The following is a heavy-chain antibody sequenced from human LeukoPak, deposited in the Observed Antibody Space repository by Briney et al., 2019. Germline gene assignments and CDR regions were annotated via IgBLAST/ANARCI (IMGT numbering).Heavy chain of an antibody. V-gene: IGHV4-39*01. CDR2: IYYSGST. CDR1: GGSISCSSYY. CDR3: ARRHRSYWFDP. J-gene: IGHJ5*02. Sequence: PSETLSLTCTVSGGSISCSSYYWGWIRQPPGKGLEWIGSIYYSGSTYYNPSLKSRATISVDTSKNQFSLKLSSVTAADTAVYYCARRHRSYWFDPWGQGTLVTVSS.